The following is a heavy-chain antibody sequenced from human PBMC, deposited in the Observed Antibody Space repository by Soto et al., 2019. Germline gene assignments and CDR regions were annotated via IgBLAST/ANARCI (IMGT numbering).Heavy chain of an antibody. J-gene: IGHJ6*02. V-gene: IGHV4-30-4*01. CDR2: IYYSGST. Sequence: SETLSLTCTVSGGSISSGDYYWSWIRQPPGKGLEWIGYIYYSGSTYYNPSLKSRVTISVDTSKNQFSLKLSSVTAADTAVYYCARGRGDYGSIDCWGQGTTVTVSS. CDR3: ARGRGDYGSIDC. CDR1: GGSISSGDYY. D-gene: IGHD4-17*01.